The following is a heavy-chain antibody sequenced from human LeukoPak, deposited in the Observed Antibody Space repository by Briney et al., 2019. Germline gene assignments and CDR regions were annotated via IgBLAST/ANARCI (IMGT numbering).Heavy chain of an antibody. D-gene: IGHD6-19*01. V-gene: IGHV3-11*01. CDR3: ARERQWLVDY. CDR1: GFTFSDYY. Sequence: PGGSLRLSCAGSGFTFSDYYMSWIRQAPGKGLEWVSYISSSGSPLYYADSVKGRFTISRDNAKSSLYLQMNSLRAEDTAVYYCARERQWLVDYWGQGTLVTVSS. CDR2: ISSSGSPL. J-gene: IGHJ4*02.